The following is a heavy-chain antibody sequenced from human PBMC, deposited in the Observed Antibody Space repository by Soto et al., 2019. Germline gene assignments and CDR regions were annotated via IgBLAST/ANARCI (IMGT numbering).Heavy chain of an antibody. V-gene: IGHV1-8*01. CDR1: GYAFGDYD. J-gene: IGHJ5*02. Sequence: QMQLVQSGAEVQRPGASVKVSCRASGYAFGDYDISWVRQAPGQGLEWMGWMNPDSANTGYEQEFQGRVSMTRDMYISTAYMELSRLRPEDTAIYYCARMAPYGTLNWFDTWGQGALVTVSS. CDR3: ARMAPYGTLNWFDT. D-gene: IGHD1-1*01. CDR2: MNPDSANT.